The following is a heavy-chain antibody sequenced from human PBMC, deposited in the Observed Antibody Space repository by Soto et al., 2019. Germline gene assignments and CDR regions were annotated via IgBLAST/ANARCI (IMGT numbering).Heavy chain of an antibody. J-gene: IGHJ4*02. D-gene: IGHD6-13*01. CDR3: ARADRSSSWYVDY. V-gene: IGHV3-11*04. CDR1: GFTFSDYY. CDR2: ISSSGSTI. Sequence: GGSLRLSCAASGFTFSDYYMSWIRQAPGKGLEWVSYISSSGSTIYYADSVKGRFTISRDNAKNTLYLQMNSLRVEDTAVYYCARADRSSSWYVDYWGQGTLVTVSS.